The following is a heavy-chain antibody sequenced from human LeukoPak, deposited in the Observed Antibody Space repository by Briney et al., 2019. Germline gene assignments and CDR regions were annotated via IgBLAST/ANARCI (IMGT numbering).Heavy chain of an antibody. CDR1: GYTFTSYG. CDR3: ATFPPLYCSSTSCYYDY. CDR2: ISAYNGNT. D-gene: IGHD2-2*01. V-gene: IGHV1-18*01. J-gene: IGHJ4*02. Sequence: ASVKVSCKASGYTFTSYGISWVRQAPGQGLEWMGWISAYNGNTNYAQKLQGRVTMTTDTSTSTAYMELRSLRSDDTAVYYCATFPPLYCSSTSCYYDYWGQGTLVTVSS.